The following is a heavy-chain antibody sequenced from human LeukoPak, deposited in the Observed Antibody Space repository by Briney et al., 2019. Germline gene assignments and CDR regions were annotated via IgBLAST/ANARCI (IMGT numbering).Heavy chain of an antibody. CDR2: INPNSGGT. CDR3: ARAPPPRMAAAGTGIDY. CDR1: GYTFTGYY. J-gene: IGHJ4*02. D-gene: IGHD6-13*01. Sequence: GASVNVSCKASGYTFTGYYMHWVRQAPGQGLEWMGWINPNSGGTNYAQKFQGRVTMTRDTSISTAYMELRRLRSDDTAVYYCARAPPPRMAAAGTGIDYWGRGTLVTVSS. V-gene: IGHV1-2*02.